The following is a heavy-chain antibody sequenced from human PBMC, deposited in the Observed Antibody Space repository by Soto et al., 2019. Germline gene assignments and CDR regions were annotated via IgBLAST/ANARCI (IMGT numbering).Heavy chain of an antibody. D-gene: IGHD1-26*01. CDR1: GFTFSSYS. J-gene: IGHJ4*02. V-gene: IGHV3-21*01. CDR3: ARLQRWELPPVDY. Sequence: GGSLRLSCAASGFTFSSYSMNWVRQAPGKGLEWVSSISSSSSYIYYADSVKGRFTISRDNAKNSLYLQMNSLRAEDTAVYYCARLQRWELPPVDYWGQGTLVTVSS. CDR2: ISSSSSYI.